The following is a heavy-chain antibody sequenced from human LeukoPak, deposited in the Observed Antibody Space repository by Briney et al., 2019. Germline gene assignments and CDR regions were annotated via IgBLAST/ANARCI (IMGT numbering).Heavy chain of an antibody. CDR1: GGSISSYY. Sequence: SETLSLTCTVSGGSISSYYWSWIRQPAGKGLELIGRTYPSGGTDYNPSLKSRVTMSIDTSKNQFSLKLSSVTAADTAMYYCARGPGGATAQSFDYWGQGTPVTVSS. D-gene: IGHD5-12*01. CDR2: TYPSGGT. CDR3: ARGPGGATAQSFDY. V-gene: IGHV4-4*07. J-gene: IGHJ4*02.